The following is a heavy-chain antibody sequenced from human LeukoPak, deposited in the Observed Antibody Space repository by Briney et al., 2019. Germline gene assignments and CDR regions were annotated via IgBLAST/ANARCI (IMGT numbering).Heavy chain of an antibody. J-gene: IGHJ4*02. CDR3: ARGHDYYDSSGYSLRRYYFDY. D-gene: IGHD3-22*01. V-gene: IGHV4-38-2*02. CDR1: GYSFTSGHY. Sequence: SETLSLTCSVSGYSFTSGHYWGWIRQPPGKGLEWIANIYHTGSAHYNPSLKSRVTISVDTSKNQFSLKLSSVTAADTAVYYCARGHDYYDSSGYSLRRYYFDYWGQGTLVTVSS. CDR2: IYHTGSA.